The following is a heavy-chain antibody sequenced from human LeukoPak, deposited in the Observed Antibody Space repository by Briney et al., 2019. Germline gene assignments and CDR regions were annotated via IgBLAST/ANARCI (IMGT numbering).Heavy chain of an antibody. V-gene: IGHV1-69*05. D-gene: IGHD2-15*01. Sequence: GASVKVSCKASGGTFSSYAISWVRQAPGQGLEWMGGIIPIFGTVNYAQKFQGRVTITTDESTSTAYMELSSLRSEDTAVYYCARVGCSGGSCYSYFDYWGQGTLVTVSS. CDR2: IIPIFGTV. CDR1: GGTFSSYA. J-gene: IGHJ4*02. CDR3: ARVGCSGGSCYSYFDY.